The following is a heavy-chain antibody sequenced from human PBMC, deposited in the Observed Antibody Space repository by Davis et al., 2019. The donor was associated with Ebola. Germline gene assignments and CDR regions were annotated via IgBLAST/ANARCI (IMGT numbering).Heavy chain of an antibody. CDR3: AREWLRYYFDY. Sequence: AASVQVSCKASGGTFSSFDISWVRQAPGQGLEWMGGIIPIVGTASYAQKFQGRVTITADESTSTAYMELSSLRSENTAVYYCAREWLRYYFDYWGQGTLVTVSS. D-gene: IGHD5-12*01. V-gene: IGHV1-69*13. CDR1: GGTFSSFD. J-gene: IGHJ4*02. CDR2: IIPIVGTA.